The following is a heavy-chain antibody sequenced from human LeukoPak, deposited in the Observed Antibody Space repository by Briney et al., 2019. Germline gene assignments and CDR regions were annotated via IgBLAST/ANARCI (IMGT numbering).Heavy chain of an antibody. Sequence: PGGSLRLSCVTSGFTFGSYAMSWVRQAPGKGLEWVSVISGSGGTTYYADSVKGRFTISRDNSKSTLYLQMNSLRAEDTAVYYCAKDTSGSTSYSYHYGMDVWGQGTTVTVPS. CDR1: GFTFGSYA. D-gene: IGHD1-26*01. CDR2: ISGSGGTT. J-gene: IGHJ6*02. V-gene: IGHV3-23*01. CDR3: AKDTSGSTSYSYHYGMDV.